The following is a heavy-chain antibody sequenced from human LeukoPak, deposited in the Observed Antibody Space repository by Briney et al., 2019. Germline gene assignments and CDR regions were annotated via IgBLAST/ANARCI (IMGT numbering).Heavy chain of an antibody. D-gene: IGHD6-19*01. CDR3: VRVGSVAGSDYLDY. CDR2: SRNKAKSYTT. Sequence: PGGSLSLSCAVSGFTFSDHFLDWVRQAPGKGLEWVGRSRNKAKSYTTEYAASVKGRSTISRDDSKNSLYLQMNSLKTEDTAVYYCVRVGSVAGSDYLDYWGQGTLVTVSS. J-gene: IGHJ4*02. V-gene: IGHV3-72*01. CDR1: GFTFSDHF.